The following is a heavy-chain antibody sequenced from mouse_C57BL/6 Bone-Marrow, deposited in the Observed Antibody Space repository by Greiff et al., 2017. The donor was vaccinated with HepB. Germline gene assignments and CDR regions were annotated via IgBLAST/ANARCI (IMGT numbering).Heavy chain of an antibody. CDR1: GYTFTSYG. CDR2: IYPRSGNT. Sequence: QVHVKQSGAELARPGASVKLSCKASGYTFTSYGISWVKQRTGQGLEWIGEIYPRSGNTYYNEKFKGKATLTADKSSSTAYMELRSLTSEDSAVYFCARSETAQATFAYWGQGTLVTVSA. CDR3: ARSETAQATFAY. J-gene: IGHJ3*01. D-gene: IGHD3-2*02. V-gene: IGHV1-81*01.